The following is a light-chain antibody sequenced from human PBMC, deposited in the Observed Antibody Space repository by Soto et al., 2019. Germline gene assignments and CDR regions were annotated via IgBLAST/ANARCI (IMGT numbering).Light chain of an antibody. CDR1: QSVSTY. J-gene: IGKJ4*01. CDR3: QQYGSSPLT. CDR2: GAS. Sequence: EIVLTQSPATLSLSPGERATLSCRASQSVSTYLAWYQQKPGQAPRLLIYGASSSATGIPDRFSGRGSGTDFTLTISRLEPEDFAVYYCQQYGSSPLTFGGGTKVDIK. V-gene: IGKV3-20*01.